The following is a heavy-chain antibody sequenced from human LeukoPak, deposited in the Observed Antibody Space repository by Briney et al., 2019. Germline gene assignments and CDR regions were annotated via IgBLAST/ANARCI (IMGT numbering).Heavy chain of an antibody. Sequence: GRSLRLSCAASGFTFSSYAMHWVRQAPGKGLEWVAVISYDGSNKYYADSVKGRFTISRDNSKNTLYLQMNSLRAEDTAVYYCERPEGSYAGGNVEYLGEGALVTVSS. CDR2: ISYDGSNK. D-gene: IGHD2-2*01. CDR1: GFTFSSYA. V-gene: IGHV3-30-3*01. CDR3: ERPEGSYAGGNVEY. J-gene: IGHJ4*02.